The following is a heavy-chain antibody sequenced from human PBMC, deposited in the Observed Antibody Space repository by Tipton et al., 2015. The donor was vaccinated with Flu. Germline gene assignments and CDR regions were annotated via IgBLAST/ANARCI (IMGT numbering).Heavy chain of an antibody. V-gene: IGHV4-39*07. Sequence: TLSLTCTVSDGSISSSSYYWGWIRQPPGKGLEWIGSIYHSGSTYYNPSLKSRVTISVDTSKNQFSLKLSSVTTADTAVYYCARGIYISSSWYVGRGDPNKNDYWGQGTLVTVSS. J-gene: IGHJ4*01. CDR2: IYHSGST. CDR3: ARGIYISSSWYVGRGDPNKNDY. CDR1: DGSISSSSYY. D-gene: IGHD6-13*01.